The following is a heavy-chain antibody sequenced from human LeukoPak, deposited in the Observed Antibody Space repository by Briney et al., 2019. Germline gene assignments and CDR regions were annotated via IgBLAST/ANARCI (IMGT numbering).Heavy chain of an antibody. J-gene: IGHJ4*02. V-gene: IGHV1-18*01. D-gene: IGHD3-9*01. CDR1: VYTFSSYG. CDR3: ARGAWYYDILTGPTTHYFDY. CDR2: ISGYSGNT. Sequence: GASVKVSCKASVYTFSSYGISWVRQAPGQGLECMGWISGYSGNTYYAQKVQGRVTMTTDTSTSTAYMELRSLRSDDTAVYYCARGAWYYDILTGPTTHYFDYWGQGTLVTVSS.